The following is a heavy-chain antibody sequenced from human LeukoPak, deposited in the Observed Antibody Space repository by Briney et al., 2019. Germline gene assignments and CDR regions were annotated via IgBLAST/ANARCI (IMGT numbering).Heavy chain of an antibody. CDR1: GGSISSSSYY. Sequence: PSETLSLTCTVSGGSISSSSYYWGWIRQPPGKGLEWIGSIYYSGSTYYNPSLKSRVTISVDTSKNQFSLKLSSVTAADTAVYYCAREGRVRWVKMGDWFDPWGQGTLVTVSS. CDR2: IYYSGST. D-gene: IGHD1-26*01. CDR3: AREGRVRWVKMGDWFDP. J-gene: IGHJ5*02. V-gene: IGHV4-39*07.